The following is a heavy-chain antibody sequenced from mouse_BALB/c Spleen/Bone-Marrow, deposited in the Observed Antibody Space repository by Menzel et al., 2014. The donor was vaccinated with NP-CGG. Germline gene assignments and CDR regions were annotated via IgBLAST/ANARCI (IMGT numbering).Heavy chain of an antibody. D-gene: IGHD4-1*01. CDR2: TDPANGNT. CDR1: GFNIKDTY. Sequence: EVKLMESGAELVKPGASVKLSCTASGFNIKDTYMHWGKQRPEQGLEWIGRTDPANGNTKYDPKFQGKATITADTSSNTAYLQLSSLTSEDTAVYYCARWEFYAMDYWGQGTSVPVSS. CDR3: ARWEFYAMDY. V-gene: IGHV14-3*02. J-gene: IGHJ4*01.